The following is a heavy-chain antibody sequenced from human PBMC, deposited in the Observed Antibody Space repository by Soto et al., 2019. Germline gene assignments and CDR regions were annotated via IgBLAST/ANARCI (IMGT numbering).Heavy chain of an antibody. V-gene: IGHV1-3*05. CDR3: ARGVGNSAPDY. Sequence: QVQLVQSGAEEKKPGASVKVSCKASGYTFTSYAMHWVRQAPGQRLEWMGWINAGNGNTKYSQKFQGRVTISRDTSASAAYMELSSLRSEDTAVYYCARGVGNSAPDYWGQGTLVTVSS. CDR1: GYTFTSYA. D-gene: IGHD1-7*01. CDR2: INAGNGNT. J-gene: IGHJ4*02.